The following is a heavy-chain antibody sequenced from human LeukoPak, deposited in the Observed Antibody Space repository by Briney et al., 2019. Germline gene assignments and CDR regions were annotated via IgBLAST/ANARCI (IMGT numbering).Heavy chain of an antibody. V-gene: IGHV4-59*01. CDR2: IHYSGST. Sequence: SETLSLTCTVSGGSISSYYWSWIRQPPGKGLEWIGYIHYSGSTNYNPSLKSRVTTSVDTSKNQFSLKLSSVTAADTAVYYCARVRDRSGYFYDFDYWGQGTLVTVSS. J-gene: IGHJ4*02. CDR3: ARVRDRSGYFYDFDY. CDR1: GGSISSYY. D-gene: IGHD3-22*01.